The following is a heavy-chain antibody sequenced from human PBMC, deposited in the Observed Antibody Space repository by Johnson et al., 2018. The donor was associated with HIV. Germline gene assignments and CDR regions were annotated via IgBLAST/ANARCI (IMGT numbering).Heavy chain of an antibody. V-gene: IGHV3-30*04. Sequence: QVQLVESGGGVVQPGRSLRLSCAASGFTFSSYAMHWVRQAPGKGLEWVAVISYDGSNRHYADSVKGRFTISRDNSQNTLYLQMNSLRAEDTAVYYCTKPSTGTYYGFHIWGQGTMVTVSS. J-gene: IGHJ3*02. CDR1: GFTFSSYA. CDR2: ISYDGSNR. CDR3: TKPSTGTYYGFHI.